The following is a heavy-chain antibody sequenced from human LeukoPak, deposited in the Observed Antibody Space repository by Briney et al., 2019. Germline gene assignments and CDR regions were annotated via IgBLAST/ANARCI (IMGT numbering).Heavy chain of an antibody. V-gene: IGHV3-23*01. CDR2: ISGSGGST. CDR1: GFTFSSYA. D-gene: IGHD6-13*01. CDR3: AKDSKGSSSWYFWFADY. Sequence: GGSLRLSCAASGFTFSSYAMSWVRQAPGKGLEWVSAISGSGGSTYYADSVKGRFTISRDNSKNTLYLQMNSLRAEDTAVYYCAKDSKGSSSWYFWFADYWGQGTLVTVSS. J-gene: IGHJ4*02.